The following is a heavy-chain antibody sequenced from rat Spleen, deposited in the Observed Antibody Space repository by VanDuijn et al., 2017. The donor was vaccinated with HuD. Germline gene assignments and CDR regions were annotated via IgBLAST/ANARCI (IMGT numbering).Heavy chain of an antibody. CDR2: ISYDGGRN. Sequence: EVQLVESDGGLVQPGRSLKLSCAASGFTLSDHYMAWVRPTPTKGLEWVATISYDGGRNFYRDSVKGRFTISRDNAKSSLYLQMDSLRSEDTATYYCTTDWELHYWGQGVMVTVSS. D-gene: IGHD5-1*01. V-gene: IGHV5-20*01. CDR3: TTDWELHY. J-gene: IGHJ2*01. CDR1: GFTLSDHY.